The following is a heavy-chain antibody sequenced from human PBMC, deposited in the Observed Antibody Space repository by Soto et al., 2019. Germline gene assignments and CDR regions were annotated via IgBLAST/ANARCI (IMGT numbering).Heavy chain of an antibody. Sequence: EVQLVESGGGLVQPGGSLRLSCVASGFTFRTYWMAWVRQAPEKGLEWVANIKYDESEKYYVDSVKGRFTVSRDNAMNSLFVQMNSLRAEDTDVYYCARVRTEIYYGRDVWGHGTTVTVSS. CDR3: ARVRTEIYYGRDV. CDR2: IKYDESEK. J-gene: IGHJ6*02. CDR1: GFTFRTYW. V-gene: IGHV3-7*05.